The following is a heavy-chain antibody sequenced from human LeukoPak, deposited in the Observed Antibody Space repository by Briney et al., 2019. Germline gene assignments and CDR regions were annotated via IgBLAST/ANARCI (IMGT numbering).Heavy chain of an antibody. D-gene: IGHD3-22*01. J-gene: IGHJ4*02. CDR2: ISWNSGSI. CDR1: GFTFDDYA. V-gene: IGHV3-9*01. CDR3: AKADSSGYYHELVY. Sequence: GGSLRLSCAASGFTFDDYAMHWVRQAPGKGLEWVSGISWNSGSIGYADSVKGRFTISRDNAKNSLYLQMNSLRAEDTALYYCAKADSSGYYHELVYWGQGTLVTVSS.